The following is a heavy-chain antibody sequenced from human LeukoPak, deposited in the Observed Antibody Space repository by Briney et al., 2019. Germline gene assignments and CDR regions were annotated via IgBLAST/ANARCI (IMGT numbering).Heavy chain of an antibody. V-gene: IGHV3-23*01. J-gene: IGHJ4*02. Sequence: GGSLRLSCAASGFTFSSYAMSWVRQAPGKGLEWVSATSGSGGSTYYADSVKGRFTISRDNSKNTLYLQMNSLRAEDTAVYYCASRDTAYCGGDCFDYWGQGTLVTVSS. CDR3: ASRDTAYCGGDCFDY. CDR1: GFTFSSYA. D-gene: IGHD2-21*01. CDR2: TSGSGGST.